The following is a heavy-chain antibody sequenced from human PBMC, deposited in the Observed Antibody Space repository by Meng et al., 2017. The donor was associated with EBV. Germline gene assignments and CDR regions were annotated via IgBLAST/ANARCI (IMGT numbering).Heavy chain of an antibody. J-gene: IGHJ4*02. CDR1: GVTTRSNV. D-gene: IGHD3-10*01. V-gene: IGHV1-69*01. Sequence: QLLFEKAGDEVKKPRPSVMLACRTTGVTTRSNVIMWVRHVPGQWLSWMGVLIPKYGAPHYAQKFQDRVTIITDESTSTHSMELNNLRSEDTAMYYCASEAGRGFTPDYWGQGTLVTVSS. CDR2: LIPKYGAP. CDR3: ASEAGRGFTPDY.